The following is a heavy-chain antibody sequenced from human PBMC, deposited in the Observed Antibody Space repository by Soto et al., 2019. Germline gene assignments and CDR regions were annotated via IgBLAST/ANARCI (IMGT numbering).Heavy chain of an antibody. D-gene: IGHD2-2*01. J-gene: IGHJ6*03. Sequence: QVQLVESGGGVVQPGRSLRLSCAASGFTFSSYGMHWVSQAPGKGLEWVAVISDDGRNKYYADSVKGRFTISRDNSKNTLYLQIDSLRAEDTAVYYCARGGDCSSTSCSPQDYYYSMDVWGKGTTVTVSS. CDR1: GFTFSSYG. V-gene: IGHV3-30*03. CDR2: ISDDGRNK. CDR3: ARGGDCSSTSCSPQDYYYSMDV.